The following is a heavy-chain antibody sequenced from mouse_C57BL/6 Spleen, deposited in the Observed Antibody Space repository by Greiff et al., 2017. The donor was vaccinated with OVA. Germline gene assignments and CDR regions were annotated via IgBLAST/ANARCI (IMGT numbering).Heavy chain of an antibody. CDR1: GYTFTSYW. D-gene: IGHD3-3*01. V-gene: IGHV1-50*01. CDR3: ANSRGY. CDR2: IDPSDCYT. Sequence: QVQLQQPGAELVKPGASVKLSCKASGYTFTSYWMQWVKQRPGQGIEWIGEIDPSDCYTNYNQKFKGKATLTVDTSSSTAYMQLSSLTSEESAVYDGANSRGYWGQGTTLTVSS. J-gene: IGHJ2*01.